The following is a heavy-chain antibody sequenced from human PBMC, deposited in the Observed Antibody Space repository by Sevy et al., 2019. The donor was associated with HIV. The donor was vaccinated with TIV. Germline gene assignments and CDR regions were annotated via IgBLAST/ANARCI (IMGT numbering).Heavy chain of an antibody. CDR2: ISASGGHT. D-gene: IGHD4-17*01. Sequence: GGSLRLSCAASGFTFSSYAMNWVRHAPGKGPEWVSTISASGGHTFFADSVKGRFNISRDNSKNTLYLQMNSLRAEDTAVYLCAKARLGDFFDYWGQGTLVTVSS. CDR3: AKARLGDFFDY. J-gene: IGHJ4*02. V-gene: IGHV3-23*01. CDR1: GFTFSSYA.